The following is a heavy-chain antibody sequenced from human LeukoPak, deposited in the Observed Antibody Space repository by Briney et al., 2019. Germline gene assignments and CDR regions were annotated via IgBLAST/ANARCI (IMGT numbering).Heavy chain of an antibody. CDR1: GYTFTSYG. D-gene: IGHD5-12*01. Sequence: ASVKVSCKASGYTFTSYGISSARQAPGQGLEWMGWISAYNGNTNYAQELQGRVTMATDTSTSTAYMELRSLRSDDTAVYYCARAPCRGTYSGYDLDYWGQGTLVTVSS. CDR2: ISAYNGNT. J-gene: IGHJ4*02. V-gene: IGHV1-18*01. CDR3: ARAPCRGTYSGYDLDY.